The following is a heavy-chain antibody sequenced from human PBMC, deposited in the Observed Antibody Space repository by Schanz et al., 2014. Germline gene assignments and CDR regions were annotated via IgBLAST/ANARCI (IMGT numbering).Heavy chain of an antibody. V-gene: IGHV4-31*03. D-gene: IGHD6-6*01. CDR1: GDSISSAY. CDR2: ISYSGGT. Sequence: QVQLQESGPGLVEPSQTLSLTCTVSGDSISSAYWSWIRQHPGKGLEWIGFISYSGGTYYSPSLKSRVSISLDTSKNQFSLNLSSVTAADTAVYYCARDRLAAQGIDSWGQGTLVTVSS. CDR3: ARDRLAAQGIDS. J-gene: IGHJ4*02.